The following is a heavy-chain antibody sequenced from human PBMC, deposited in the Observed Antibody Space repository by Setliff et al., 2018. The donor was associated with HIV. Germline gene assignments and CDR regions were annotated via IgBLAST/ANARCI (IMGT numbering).Heavy chain of an antibody. Sequence: TSETLSLTCTVSGDSISSGDYYWSWIRQPPGKGLEWIGNIYYSGSTYYNPSLKSRVTISVDTSKNQFSLNLSSVTAADTAVYYCARGLDSAKIHYWGQGTLVTVSS. CDR1: GDSISSGDYY. D-gene: IGHD6-25*01. V-gene: IGHV4-30-4*08. CDR2: IYYSGST. CDR3: ARGLDSAKIHY. J-gene: IGHJ4*02.